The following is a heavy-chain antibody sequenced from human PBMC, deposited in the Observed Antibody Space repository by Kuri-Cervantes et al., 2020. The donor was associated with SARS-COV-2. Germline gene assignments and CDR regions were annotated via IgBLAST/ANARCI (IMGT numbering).Heavy chain of an antibody. CDR3: ARGVELGPARSYYHYYMDV. Sequence: ASVKVSCKASGYTFTGYYMHWVRQAPGQGLEWMGWINPNSGGTNYAQKFQGRVTMTRDTSISTAYMELSRLRSDDTAVYYCARGVELGPARSYYHYYMDVWGKGTTVTVSS. D-gene: IGHD1-7*01. CDR2: INPNSGGT. CDR1: GYTFTGYY. V-gene: IGHV1-2*02. J-gene: IGHJ6*03.